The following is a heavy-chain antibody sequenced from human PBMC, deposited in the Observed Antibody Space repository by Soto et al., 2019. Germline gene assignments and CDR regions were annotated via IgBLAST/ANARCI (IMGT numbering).Heavy chain of an antibody. CDR2: INPGNGDT. D-gene: IGHD2-2*01. Sequence: ASVKVSCQTSGYSFTKYGLHWVRQAPGQRLEWMGWINPGNGDTNYSQKFQGRVTITRDTSATTAYMELSSLRSEDTAVFYCARTDCSSTSCYVYYYYGMDVWGQGTTVTVSS. V-gene: IGHV1-3*01. J-gene: IGHJ6*02. CDR3: ARTDCSSTSCYVYYYYGMDV. CDR1: GYSFTKYG.